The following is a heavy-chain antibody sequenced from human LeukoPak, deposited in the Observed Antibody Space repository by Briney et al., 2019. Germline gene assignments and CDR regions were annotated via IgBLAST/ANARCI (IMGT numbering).Heavy chain of an antibody. CDR1: GYTLTELS. CDR2: FDPEDGET. V-gene: IGHV1-24*01. D-gene: IGHD6-13*01. CDR3: ATNPYSSSWYYFDY. Sequence: ASVKVSCKVSGYTLTELSMHWVRQAPGKGFEWMGGFDPEDGETIYAQKFQGRVTMTEDTSTDTAYMELSSLRSEDTAVYYCATNPYSSSWYYFDYWGQGTLVTVSS. J-gene: IGHJ4*02.